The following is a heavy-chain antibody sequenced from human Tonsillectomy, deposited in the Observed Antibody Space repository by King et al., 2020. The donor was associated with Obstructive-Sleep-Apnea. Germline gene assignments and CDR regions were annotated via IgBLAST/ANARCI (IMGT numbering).Heavy chain of an antibody. Sequence: VQLVESGGGLVQPGGSLRLSCAASGFTFSNYWMSWVRQAPGKGLEWVANIKQDGSEKYYVDSVKGRFTISRDNAKNSLYLQMNSLRAEDTAVYYCASISRDAYNWDYWGQGPLVTVSS. D-gene: IGHD5-24*01. J-gene: IGHJ4*02. CDR2: IKQDGSEK. V-gene: IGHV3-7*01. CDR3: ASISRDAYNWDY. CDR1: GFTFSNYW.